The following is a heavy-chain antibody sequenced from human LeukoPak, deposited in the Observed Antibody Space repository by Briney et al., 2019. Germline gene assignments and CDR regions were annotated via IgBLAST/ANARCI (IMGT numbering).Heavy chain of an antibody. V-gene: IGHV3-11*01. CDR1: GFTFSDHY. J-gene: IGHJ4*02. CDR3: ATQYGGNSGHFDY. Sequence: GGSLRLSCAASGFTFSDHYMSWIRQAPGKGLEWVSYISNSGRTIYYADSVRGRFTISRDNAKKSLYLQMNNLRAEDTAVHYCATQYGGNSGHFDYWGQGTLVTVSS. D-gene: IGHD4-23*01. CDR2: ISNSGRTI.